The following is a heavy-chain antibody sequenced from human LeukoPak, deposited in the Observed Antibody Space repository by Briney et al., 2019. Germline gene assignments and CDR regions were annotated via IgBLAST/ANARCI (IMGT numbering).Heavy chain of an antibody. V-gene: IGHV1-3*04. CDR1: GYTFTSYA. CDR3: ARCPKYYYGSSASFFDY. Sequence: ASVKVSCKASGYTFTSYAMHWVRQAPGQRLEWMGWINTGNGNTTYSQKFQGRVTITRDTSATTAYMELSSLRSEDTAVYYCARCPKYYYGSSASFFDYWGQGTLVTVSS. D-gene: IGHD3-22*01. J-gene: IGHJ4*02. CDR2: INTGNGNT.